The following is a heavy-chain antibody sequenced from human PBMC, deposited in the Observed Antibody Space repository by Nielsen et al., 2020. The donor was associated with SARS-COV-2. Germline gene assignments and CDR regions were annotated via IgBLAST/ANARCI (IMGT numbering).Heavy chain of an antibody. CDR3: AREGSGVVPGPLGLGMWYYYYYMDV. Sequence: ASVKVSCKASGYTFTSYAMHWVRQAPGQRLEWMGWISAYNGNTNYAQKLQGRVTMTTDTSTRTAYMEVRSLRSDDTAVYYCAREGSGVVPGPLGLGMWYYYYYMDVWGKGTTVTVSS. J-gene: IGHJ6*03. CDR1: GYTFTSYA. V-gene: IGHV1-18*01. D-gene: IGHD2-2*01. CDR2: ISAYNGNT.